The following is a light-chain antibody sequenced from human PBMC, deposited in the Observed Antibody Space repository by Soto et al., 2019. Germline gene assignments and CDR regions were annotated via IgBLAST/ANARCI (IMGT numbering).Light chain of an antibody. V-gene: IGKV1-27*01. J-gene: IGKJ2*01. Sequence: EIRLTQSPSSLSASVGDRVTIACRASHDINNFLAWFQQKPGKVPELLMYAASSLKSGVPSRFSGSGSGTGFTLTIDGLQPGGFWTYYCQNYDSVPYTFGQGTKLEIK. CDR1: HDINNF. CDR3: QNYDSVPYT. CDR2: AAS.